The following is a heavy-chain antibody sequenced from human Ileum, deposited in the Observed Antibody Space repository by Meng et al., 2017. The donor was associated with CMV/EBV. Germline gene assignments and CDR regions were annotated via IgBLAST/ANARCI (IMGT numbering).Heavy chain of an antibody. CDR1: GDSINSEGYY. CDR3: ARQRGSVTQPVDY. Sequence: HVQLQESGPVLVKPSQTLSLTGSVAGDSINSEGYYWSWIRQHPGKGLEWIGFIYYSGSAFYNPSLQGRLTISLDTSKNEFSLKVRSVTAADTAVYYCARQRGSVTQPVDYWGQGTLVTVSS. J-gene: IGHJ4*02. D-gene: IGHD3-10*01. CDR2: IYYSGSA. V-gene: IGHV4-31*03.